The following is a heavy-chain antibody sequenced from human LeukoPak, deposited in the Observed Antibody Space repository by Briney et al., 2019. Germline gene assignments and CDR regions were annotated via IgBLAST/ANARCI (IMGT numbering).Heavy chain of an antibody. CDR3: AKGDRPTTTVTTTIDY. V-gene: IGHV3-9*01. CDR1: GFTFDDYA. D-gene: IGHD4-17*01. CDR2: ISWNSGSI. Sequence: GGSLRLSCAASGFTFDDYAMHWVRQAPGKGLEWVSGISWNSGSIGYADSVKGRFTISRDNAKNSLYLQMNSLRAEDTALYYCAKGDRPTTTVTTTIDYWGQGTLVTVSS. J-gene: IGHJ4*02.